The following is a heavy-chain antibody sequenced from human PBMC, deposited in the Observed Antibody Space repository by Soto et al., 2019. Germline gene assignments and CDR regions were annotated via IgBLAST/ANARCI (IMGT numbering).Heavy chain of an antibody. D-gene: IGHD3-22*01. J-gene: IGHJ4*02. CDR2: IIPIFGTA. CDR1: GGTFSSYA. CDR3: ARVRRSSGYYYGY. V-gene: IGHV1-69*06. Sequence: VKVSCKASGGTFSSYAISWVRQAPGQGLEWMGGIIPIFGTANYAQKFQGRVTITADKSTSTAYMELSSLRSEDTAVYYCARVRRSSGYYYGYWGQGTPVTVSS.